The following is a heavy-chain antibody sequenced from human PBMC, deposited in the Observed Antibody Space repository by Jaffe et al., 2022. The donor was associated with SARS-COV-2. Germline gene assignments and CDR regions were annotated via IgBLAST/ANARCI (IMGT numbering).Heavy chain of an antibody. V-gene: IGHV4-34*02. D-gene: IGHD4-17*01. J-gene: IGHJ5*02. Sequence: QVQLQQWGAGLLKPSETLSLTCAVYGGSLSGYYWIWIRQPPGKGLEWIGEIDHSGSTNYSPSLRSRLTISLDTSKNQFSLNLRSATAADTAVYYCAKGRAYGGKGKWFDPWGQGILVTVSS. CDR2: IDHSGST. CDR1: GGSLSGYY. CDR3: AKGRAYGGKGKWFDP.